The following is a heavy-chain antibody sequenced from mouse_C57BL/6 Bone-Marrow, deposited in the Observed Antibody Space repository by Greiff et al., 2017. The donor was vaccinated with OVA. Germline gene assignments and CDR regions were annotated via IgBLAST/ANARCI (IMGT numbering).Heavy chain of an antibody. V-gene: IGHV1-81*01. CDR2: IYPRSGNT. J-gene: IGHJ2*01. D-gene: IGHD1-1*01. CDR1: GYTFTSYG. Sequence: QVQLKESGAELARPGASVKLSCKASGYTFTSYGISWVKQRTGQGLEWIGEIYPRSGNTYYNEKFKGKATLTADKSSSTAYMELRSLTSEDSAVYFCARGIILLRDGDYWGQGTTLTVSS. CDR3: ARGIILLRDGDY.